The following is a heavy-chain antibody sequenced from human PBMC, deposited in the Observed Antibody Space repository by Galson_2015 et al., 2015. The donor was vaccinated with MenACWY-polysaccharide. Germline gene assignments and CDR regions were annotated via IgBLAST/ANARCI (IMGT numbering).Heavy chain of an antibody. CDR2: IYYTGRS. Sequence: NLFLTWAVSGASISSGSHYWSSVRQYPGKNLAWNAYIYYTGRSNYNPSLRSQVTISVDMSKNHFSLHLSSVTAADTAVYFCARIAALETASGWLDVWGQGTPVTVSS. V-gene: IGHV4-31*11. D-gene: IGHD2-21*02. CDR1: GASISSGSHY. CDR3: ARIAALETASGWLDV. J-gene: IGHJ6*02.